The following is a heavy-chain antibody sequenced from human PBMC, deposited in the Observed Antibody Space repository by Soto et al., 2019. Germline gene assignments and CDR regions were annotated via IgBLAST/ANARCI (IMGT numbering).Heavy chain of an antibody. V-gene: IGHV3-33*01. J-gene: IGHJ4*02. CDR1: GFTFSSYG. CDR3: ARGGGYDYVWGSYRCSPGYYFDY. Sequence: QVQLVESGGGVVQPGRSLRLSCAASGFTFSSYGMHWVRQAPGKGLEWVAVIWYDGSIKYYADSVKGRFTISRDNSKTTRYLQRSRLRAEDTAVYYCARGGGYDYVWGSYRCSPGYYFDYWGQGTLVTVSS. D-gene: IGHD3-16*02. CDR2: IWYDGSIK.